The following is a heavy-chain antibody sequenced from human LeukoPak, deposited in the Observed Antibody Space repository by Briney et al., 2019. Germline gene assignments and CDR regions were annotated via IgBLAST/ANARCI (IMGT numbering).Heavy chain of an antibody. Sequence: ASVKVSCKPSGYTFICYDLNWVRQATGQGLEWMAWMNPNTGGTGYAQKFQGRVTMTRNTSISTAYMELSSLRSEDTAVYYCARGRAAAGPWRPDYWGQGTLVTVSS. CDR3: ARGRAAAGPWRPDY. J-gene: IGHJ4*02. D-gene: IGHD6-13*01. V-gene: IGHV1-8*01. CDR1: GYTFICYD. CDR2: MNPNTGGT.